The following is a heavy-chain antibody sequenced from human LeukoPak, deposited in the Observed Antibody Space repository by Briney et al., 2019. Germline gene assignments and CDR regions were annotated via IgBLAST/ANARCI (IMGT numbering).Heavy chain of an antibody. J-gene: IGHJ4*02. CDR1: GFTFSSYA. D-gene: IGHD3-3*01. Sequence: GGSLRLSCAASGFTFSSYAMSWVRQAPGKGLEWVSAISGSGGSTYYADSVKGRFTISRDNSKNTLYLQMSSLRAEDTAVYYCAKGMVLRFLEWLLCYDYWGQGTLVTVSS. V-gene: IGHV3-23*01. CDR2: ISGSGGST. CDR3: AKGMVLRFLEWLLCYDY.